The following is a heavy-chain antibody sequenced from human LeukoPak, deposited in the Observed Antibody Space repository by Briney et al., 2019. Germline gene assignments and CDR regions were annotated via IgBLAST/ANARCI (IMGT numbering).Heavy chain of an antibody. J-gene: IGHJ4*02. CDR1: GGSVSSGSYY. V-gene: IGHV4-61*01. CDR2: IYYSGST. CDR3: AKNAGYSRSWIDY. D-gene: IGHD6-13*01. Sequence: SETLSLTCTVSGGSVSSGSYYWSWIRQPPGKGLEWIGYIYYSGSTNYNPSLKSRVTISVDTSKNQFSLKLSSVTAADTAVYYCAKNAGYSRSWIDYWGQGTLVTVSS.